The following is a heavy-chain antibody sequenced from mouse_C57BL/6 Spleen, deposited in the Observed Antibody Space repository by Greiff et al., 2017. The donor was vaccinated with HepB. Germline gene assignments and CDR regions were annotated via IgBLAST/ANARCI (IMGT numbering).Heavy chain of an antibody. Sequence: EVQGVESGGGLVKPGGSLKLSCAASGFTFSDYGMHWVRQAPEKGLEWVAYISSGSSTIYYADTVKGRFTISRDNAKNTLFLQMTSLRSADTAMYYCAGYYGSSPWYFDVWGTGTTVTVSS. CDR2: ISSGSSTI. CDR3: AGYYGSSPWYFDV. J-gene: IGHJ1*03. CDR1: GFTFSDYG. V-gene: IGHV5-17*01. D-gene: IGHD1-1*01.